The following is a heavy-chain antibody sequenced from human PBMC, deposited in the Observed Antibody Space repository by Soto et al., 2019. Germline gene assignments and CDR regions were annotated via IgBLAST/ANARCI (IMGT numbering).Heavy chain of an antibody. CDR2: IYYSGST. CDR3: ARHSASWQWFDY. D-gene: IGHD1-26*01. J-gene: IGHJ5*01. V-gene: IGHV4-31*03. CDR1: GGSISSGGYY. Sequence: QVQLQESGPGLVKPSQTLSLTCSVSGGSISSGGYYWSWIRQHPEKGLEWIGYIYYSGSTNYTPSLKSRVIISVDTSSNRFSLDLRSVTAADTAIYYCARHSASWQWFDYWDQGTLVTVSS.